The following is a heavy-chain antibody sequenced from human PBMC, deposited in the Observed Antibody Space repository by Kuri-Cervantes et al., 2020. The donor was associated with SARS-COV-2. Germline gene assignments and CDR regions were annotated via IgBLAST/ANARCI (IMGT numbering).Heavy chain of an antibody. J-gene: IGHJ6*02. CDR2: IIPIFGTA. CDR1: GGTFSSYA. D-gene: IGHD3-10*01. CDR3: AGGGWFGGGANYYYYGMDV. Sequence: SVKVSCKASGGTFSSYAISWVRQAPGQGLEWMGGIIPIFGTANYAQKFQGRVTITADESTSTAYMELSSLRSEDTAVYYCAGGGWFGGGANYYYYGMDVWGQGTTVTVSS. V-gene: IGHV1-69*13.